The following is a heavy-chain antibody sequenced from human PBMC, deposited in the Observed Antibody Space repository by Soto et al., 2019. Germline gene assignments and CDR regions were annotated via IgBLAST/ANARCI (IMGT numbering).Heavy chain of an antibody. CDR2: ISGSGGST. V-gene: IGHV3-23*01. CDR1: GFTFSSYA. D-gene: IGHD1-1*01. J-gene: IGHJ4*02. CDR3: GRLEGLATISYYFDY. Sequence: PGGSLRLSCAASGFTFSSYAMSWVRQAPGKGLEWVSAISGSGGSTYYADSVKGRFTISRDKSKNQFSLKLMSLSAADTAVYYCGRLEGLATISYYFDYWGQGALVTVSS.